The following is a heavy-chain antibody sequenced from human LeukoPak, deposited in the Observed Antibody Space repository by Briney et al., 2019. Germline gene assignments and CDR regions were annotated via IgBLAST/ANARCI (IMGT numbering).Heavy chain of an antibody. CDR1: GGSFSGYY. J-gene: IGHJ4*02. CDR3: ARIAAAGTGVVYFDY. CDR2: INHSGST. Sequence: PSETLSLTCAVYGGSFSGYYCTWIRQPPGKGLEWIGEINHSGSTNYNPSLKSRVTISVDTSKNQFSLKLSSVTAADTAVYYCARIAAAGTGVVYFDYWGQGTLVTVSS. D-gene: IGHD6-13*01. V-gene: IGHV4-34*01.